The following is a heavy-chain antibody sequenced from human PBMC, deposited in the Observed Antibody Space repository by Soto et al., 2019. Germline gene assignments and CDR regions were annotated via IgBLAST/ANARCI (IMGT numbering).Heavy chain of an antibody. V-gene: IGHV4-4*07. CDR1: GGSISTYY. CDR2: IYASGST. Sequence: ETLSLTCTVSGGSISTYYWSWIRQPAGKGLEWIGRIYASGSTNCNPSLKSRVTMSVATSKNQFSLKLSSVTAADTAVYYCARGGMVIIPTATAFDYWGQGTLVTVSS. CDR3: ARGGMVIIPTATAFDY. J-gene: IGHJ4*02. D-gene: IGHD2-2*01.